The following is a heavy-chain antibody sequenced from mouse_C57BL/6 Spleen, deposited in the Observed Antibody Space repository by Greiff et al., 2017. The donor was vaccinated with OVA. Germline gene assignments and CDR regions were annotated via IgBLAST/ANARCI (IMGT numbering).Heavy chain of an antibody. J-gene: IGHJ3*01. CDR1: GFTFSDYG. CDR2: ISSGSSTI. CDR3: ARGDYDDGALFAY. V-gene: IGHV5-17*01. D-gene: IGHD2-4*01. Sequence: EVQGVESGGGLVKPGGSLKLSCAASGFTFSDYGMHWVRQAPEKGLEWVAYISSGSSTIYYADTVKGRFTISRDNAKNTLFLQMTSLRSEDTAMYYCARGDYDDGALFAYWGQGTLVTVSA.